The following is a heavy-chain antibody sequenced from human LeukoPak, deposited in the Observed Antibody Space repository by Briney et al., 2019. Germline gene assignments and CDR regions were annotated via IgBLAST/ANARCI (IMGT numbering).Heavy chain of an antibody. CDR1: GFTFSDAW. CDR3: TTRRQAGC. Sequence: GGSLRLSCVGSGFTFSDAWISWVRQAPGKGLEWVGRIISKIDGGTIDYAAPVKGRFTISRDDSRNTLYLQMNSLKTEDTAVYYCTTRRQAGCWGQGTLVTVS. J-gene: IGHJ4*02. V-gene: IGHV3-15*01. CDR2: IISKIDGGTI. D-gene: IGHD6-25*01.